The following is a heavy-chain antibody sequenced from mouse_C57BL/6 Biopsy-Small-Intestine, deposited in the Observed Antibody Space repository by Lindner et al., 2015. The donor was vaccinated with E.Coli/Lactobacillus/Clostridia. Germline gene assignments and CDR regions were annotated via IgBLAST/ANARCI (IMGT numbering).Heavy chain of an antibody. Sequence: SVKVSCKASGGTFSSYSISWVRQAPGQGLEWLGRIIPILDIANYAQKFQGRVTITADKSSSTAYMELSNLRSEDTAVYYCARGYCTNTWCYNDFDYWGQGTLVTVSS. CDR2: IIPILDIA. CDR1: GGTFSSYS. D-gene: IGHD5-1-1*01. CDR3: ARGYCTNTWCYNDFDY. J-gene: IGHJ4*01. V-gene: IGHV1-74*01.